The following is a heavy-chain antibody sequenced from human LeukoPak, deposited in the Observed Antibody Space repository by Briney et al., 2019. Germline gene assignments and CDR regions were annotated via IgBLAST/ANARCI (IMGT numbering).Heavy chain of an antibody. Sequence: GGSLRLSCAASGFTFSSYSMNWVRQAPGKGLEWVSSISSSSSYIYYADSVKGRFTISGDNAKNSLYPQMNSLRAEDTAVYYCAGSGSGGYWGQGTLVTVSS. D-gene: IGHD6-25*01. CDR3: AGSGSGGY. CDR1: GFTFSSYS. J-gene: IGHJ4*02. V-gene: IGHV3-21*01. CDR2: ISSSSSYI.